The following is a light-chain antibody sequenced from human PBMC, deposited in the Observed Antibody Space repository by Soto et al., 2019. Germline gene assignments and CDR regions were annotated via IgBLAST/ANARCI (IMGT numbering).Light chain of an antibody. CDR1: RSNIGSNP. J-gene: IGLJ2*01. Sequence: QSVLTQPPSASGTPGQGVTISCSGSRSNIGSNPVDWYQQLPGTAPRVLIYTNDQRPAGVPDRFSGSKSGTSASLVIDGLQSEDETDYYCAAWDDSLNALVFGGGTKVTVL. V-gene: IGLV1-44*01. CDR3: AAWDDSLNALV. CDR2: TND.